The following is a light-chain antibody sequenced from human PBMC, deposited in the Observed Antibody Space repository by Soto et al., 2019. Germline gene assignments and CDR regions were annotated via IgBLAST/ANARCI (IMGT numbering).Light chain of an antibody. CDR1: QSVSDN. V-gene: IGKV3D-15*01. J-gene: IGKJ2*01. CDR2: GAS. CDR3: QQLYTYPHT. Sequence: EIVLTQSPATLSVSPGERVTLSCRASQSVSDNLAWYQQKPGQAPRLLIYGASIRATDIPARFSGSGSGTEFTLTISGLQPEDFATYFCQQLYTYPHTFGLGTQLQI.